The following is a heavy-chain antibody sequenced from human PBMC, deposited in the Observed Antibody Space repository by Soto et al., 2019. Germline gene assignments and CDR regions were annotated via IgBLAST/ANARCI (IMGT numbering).Heavy chain of an antibody. Sequence: QVQLVESGGGVVQPGRSLRLSCAASGFTFSSYGMHWVRQAPGKGLEWVAVISYDGSNKYYADSVKGRFTISRDNSKNTLYLQMNSLRAEDTAVYYCAKSYTGLWSNSYYYYGMDVW. CDR3: AKSYTGLWSNSYYYYGMDV. D-gene: IGHD5-18*01. J-gene: IGHJ6*01. CDR1: GFTFSSYG. CDR2: ISYDGSNK. V-gene: IGHV3-30*18.